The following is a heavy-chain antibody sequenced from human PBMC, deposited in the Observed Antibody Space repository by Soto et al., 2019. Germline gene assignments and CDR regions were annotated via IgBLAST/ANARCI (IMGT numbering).Heavy chain of an antibody. V-gene: IGHV4-38-2*02. CDR3: ARVPYHYDRGIYRHRWFDP. J-gene: IGHJ5*02. CDR2: IYHDGTT. CDR1: GYSISRGYY. D-gene: IGHD3-16*02. Sequence: SETLSLTCSVSGYSISRGYYWGWIRQPPGKGLQWIGTIYHDGTTHSNPSLNGRVTISVSTSQNRFSLTPRSVTAADTAVYYCARVPYHYDRGIYRHRWFDPWGQGTLVTVS.